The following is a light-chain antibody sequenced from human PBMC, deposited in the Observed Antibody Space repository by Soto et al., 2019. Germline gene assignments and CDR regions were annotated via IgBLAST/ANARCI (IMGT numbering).Light chain of an antibody. V-gene: IGKV1-39*01. CDR2: ASS. J-gene: IGKJ2*01. CDR1: QNISIY. CDR3: QQSYSAPYT. Sequence: DIQMTQSPSSVSASVGDRVTITCRASQNISIYLNWYQQNPGKAPKLLIYASSSLQSGVPSRFSASGSETDFTLTISSLQPEDIASYYCQQSYSAPYTFGQGTKVDIK.